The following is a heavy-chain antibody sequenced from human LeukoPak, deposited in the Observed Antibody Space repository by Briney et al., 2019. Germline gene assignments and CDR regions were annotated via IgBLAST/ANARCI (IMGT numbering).Heavy chain of an antibody. CDR1: GGSISSYY. CDR2: IYYSGST. CDR3: ARDSVLDGFDL. J-gene: IGHJ5*02. V-gene: IGHV4-59*01. Sequence: SETLSLTCTVSGGSISSYYWSWIRQPPGKGREGIGYIYYSGSTNYNPALKIRVTTSVATSKNQFSLKLSSVTAADTAVYYSARDSVLDGFDLGGQGTLVTVSS. D-gene: IGHD3/OR15-3a*01.